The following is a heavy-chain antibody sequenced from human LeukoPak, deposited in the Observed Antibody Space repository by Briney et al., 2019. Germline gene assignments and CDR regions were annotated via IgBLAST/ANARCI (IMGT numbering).Heavy chain of an antibody. Sequence: PSETLSLTCAVYGGSFSGYYWSWIRQPPGKGLEWIGEINHSGSTNYNPSLKSRVTISVDTSKNQFSLKLSSVTAADTAVYYCARGPRITMIVVVIRGLGFDYWGQGTLVTVSS. J-gene: IGHJ4*02. D-gene: IGHD3-22*01. CDR1: GGSFSGYY. CDR2: INHSGST. V-gene: IGHV4-34*01. CDR3: ARGPRITMIVVVIRGLGFDY.